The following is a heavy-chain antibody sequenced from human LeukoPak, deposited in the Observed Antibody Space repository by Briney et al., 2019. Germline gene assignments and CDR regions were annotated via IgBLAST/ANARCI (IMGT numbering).Heavy chain of an antibody. CDR2: IHPNTGGT. J-gene: IGHJ5*02. CDR1: GHTFTAYY. D-gene: IGHD6-13*01. CDR3: ARDSSNWSYQP. V-gene: IGHV1-2*02. Sequence: ASVKVSCKTSGHTFTAYYMHWVRQAPGQGLEWMGWIHPNTGGTNYAQKFQGRVTMTRDTSISTAYMELSRLTSDDTAVYYCARDSSNWSYQPWGQGTLVTVSS.